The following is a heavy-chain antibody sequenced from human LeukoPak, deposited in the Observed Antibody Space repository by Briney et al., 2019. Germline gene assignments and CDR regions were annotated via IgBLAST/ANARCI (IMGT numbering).Heavy chain of an antibody. CDR3: ARQLDS. V-gene: IGHV3-21*01. CDR2: ISGSGSSI. CDR1: GFTFSSYS. J-gene: IGHJ4*02. Sequence: PGGSLRLSCAASGFTFSSYSMNWVRQAPGKGLEWVSSISGSGSSIYYADSVKGRFTISRDNFKNSLYLQMNSLRAEDTAVYYCARQLDSWGQGTLVTVSS.